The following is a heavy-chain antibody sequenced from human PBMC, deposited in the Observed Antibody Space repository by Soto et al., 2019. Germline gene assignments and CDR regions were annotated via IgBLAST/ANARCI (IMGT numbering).Heavy chain of an antibody. Sequence: GESLKISCKGSGCSFTSYWIGWVRQMPGKGLEWMGIIYPGDSDTRYSPSFQGQVTISADKSISTAYLQWSSLKASDTAMYYCARGRGTVTTEDAFDIWGQGTMVTVSS. CDR3: ARGRGTVTTEDAFDI. J-gene: IGHJ3*02. D-gene: IGHD4-17*01. CDR2: IYPGDSDT. V-gene: IGHV5-51*01. CDR1: GCSFTSYW.